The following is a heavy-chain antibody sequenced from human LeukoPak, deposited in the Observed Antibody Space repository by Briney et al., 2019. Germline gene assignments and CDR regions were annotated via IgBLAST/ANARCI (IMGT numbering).Heavy chain of an antibody. CDR1: GGSISSGSYY. CDR3: ASGADSSNYFLYY. D-gene: IGHD3-22*01. V-gene: IGHV4-61*02. J-gene: IGHJ4*02. Sequence: SETLSLTRTLSGGSISSGSYYWNWIRQPAGKGLEWIGRIYASGITNYHPSLKSRVAISVDTSKNQFSLRLSSVTAADTAVYYCASGADSSNYFLYYWGGGILVTVSS. CDR2: IYASGIT.